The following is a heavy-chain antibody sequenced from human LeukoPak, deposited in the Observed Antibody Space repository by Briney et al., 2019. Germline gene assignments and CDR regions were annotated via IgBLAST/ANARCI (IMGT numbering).Heavy chain of an antibody. D-gene: IGHD3-16*01. CDR3: ATSWGPDTSAFRWGRDGMDV. CDR2: IKSKTDGGTT. Sequence: GGSLRLSCAASGFTFSNAWMNWVRQAPGKGLEWVGRIKSKTDGGTTDYAAPVKGRFTISRDDSKNTLYLQMNSLKTEDTAVYYCATSWGPDTSAFRWGRDGMDVWGQGTTVIVS. V-gene: IGHV3-15*07. CDR1: GFTFSNAW. J-gene: IGHJ6*02.